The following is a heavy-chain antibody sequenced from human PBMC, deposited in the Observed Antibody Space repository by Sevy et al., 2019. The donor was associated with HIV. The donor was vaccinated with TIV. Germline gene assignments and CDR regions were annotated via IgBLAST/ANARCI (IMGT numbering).Heavy chain of an antibody. CDR3: AKEGDELRYFGPYYYGMDV. CDR1: GFTFSSYG. Sequence: GGSLRLSCAASGFTFSSYGMHWVRQAPGKGLEWVAVISYDGSNKYYADSVKGRFTISRDNSKNTLYLQMNSLRAEDTAVYYCAKEGDELRYFGPYYYGMDVWGQGTTVTVSS. D-gene: IGHD3-9*01. V-gene: IGHV3-30*18. CDR2: ISYDGSNK. J-gene: IGHJ6*02.